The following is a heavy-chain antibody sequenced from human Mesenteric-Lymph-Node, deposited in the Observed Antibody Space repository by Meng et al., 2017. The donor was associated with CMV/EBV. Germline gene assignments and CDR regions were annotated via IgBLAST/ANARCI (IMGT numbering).Heavy chain of an antibody. CDR1: GYY. J-gene: IGHJ5*02. V-gene: IGHV1-2*02. CDR3: ARVGLFFRGGSYEGYNWFDP. CDR2: INPNSGGT. Sequence: GYYMHWVRRAPGRGLEWMGWINPNSGGTNYAQKFQGRVTMTRDTSISTAYMELSRLRSDDTAVYYCARVGLFFRGGSYEGYNWFDPWGQGTLVTVSS. D-gene: IGHD1-26*01.